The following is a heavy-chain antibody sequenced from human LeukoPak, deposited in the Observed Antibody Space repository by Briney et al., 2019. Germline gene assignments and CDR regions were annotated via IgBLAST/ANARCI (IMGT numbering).Heavy chain of an antibody. D-gene: IGHD3-22*01. V-gene: IGHV3-7*03. CDR3: ARRSAMDYYDSSGYLKTGAFDI. Sequence: GSLRLSCAASGFTFSSYWMSWVRQAPGKGLEWVANIKQDGSEKYYVDSVKGRFTISRDNAKNSLYLQMNSLRAEDTAVYYCARRSAMDYYDSSGYLKTGAFDIWGQGTMVTVSS. CDR1: GFTFSSYW. J-gene: IGHJ3*02. CDR2: IKQDGSEK.